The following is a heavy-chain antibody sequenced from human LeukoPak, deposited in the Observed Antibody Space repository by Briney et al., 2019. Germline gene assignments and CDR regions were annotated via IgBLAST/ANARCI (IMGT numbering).Heavy chain of an antibody. CDR1: GGSISSGGYS. J-gene: IGHJ3*02. D-gene: IGHD6-13*01. CDR3: ASLRWPSRAFDI. V-gene: IGHV4-30-2*01. Sequence: PSQTLSLTCAVSGGSISSGGYSWSWIRQPPGKGLEWIGYIYHSGSTYYNPSLKSRVTISVDRSKNQFSLKLSSVTAADTAVYYCASLRWPSRAFDIWGQGTMVTVSS. CDR2: IYHSGST.